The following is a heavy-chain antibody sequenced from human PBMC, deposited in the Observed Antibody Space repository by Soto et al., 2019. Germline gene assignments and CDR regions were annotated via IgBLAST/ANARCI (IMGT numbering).Heavy chain of an antibody. CDR2: IYWDGDK. CDR3: AHRDPYYWIDY. V-gene: IGHV2-5*02. J-gene: IGHJ4*02. D-gene: IGHD3-10*01. Sequence: QITLKESGPTLVKPTQTLTLTCTFSGFSLPTSGGGVAWIRQPPGKALEWLALIYWDGDKRYSPPLKSRLTITNSPSKNQVVLTMTNMDPVDTATYYCAHRDPYYWIDYWGQGTLVTVSS. CDR1: GFSLPTSGGG.